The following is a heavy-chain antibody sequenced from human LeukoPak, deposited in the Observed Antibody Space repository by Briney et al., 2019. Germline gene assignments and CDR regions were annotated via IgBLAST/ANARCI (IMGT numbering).Heavy chain of an antibody. V-gene: IGHV1-2*02. CDR1: GYKFTDDY. J-gene: IGHJ4*02. D-gene: IGHD3-16*01. CDR3: APTAEAYTSWWKV. Sequence: ASVKVSCKASGYKFTDDYMHWVRRAPGQGLEFMGWINPDSGFTNYAQKFKGRVTMTRDMSISTAYLEVRSLTSDDTAVYYCAPTAEAYTSWWKVWGQGTLVTVSS. CDR2: INPDSGFT.